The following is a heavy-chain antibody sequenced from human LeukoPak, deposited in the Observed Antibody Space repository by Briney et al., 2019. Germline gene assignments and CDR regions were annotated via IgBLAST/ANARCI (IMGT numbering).Heavy chain of an antibody. CDR1: GFTFSSYG. D-gene: IGHD3-10*01. J-gene: IGHJ3*02. CDR2: IWYDGSNK. CDR3: ARESYYYGSGSYWGAFDI. Sequence: GRSLRLSCAASGFTFSSYGMHWVRQAPGKGLEWVAVIWYDGSNKYYADSVKGRFTISRDNSKNTLYLQMNSLTAEDTAVYYCARESYYYGSGSYWGAFDIWGQGTMVTVSS. V-gene: IGHV3-33*01.